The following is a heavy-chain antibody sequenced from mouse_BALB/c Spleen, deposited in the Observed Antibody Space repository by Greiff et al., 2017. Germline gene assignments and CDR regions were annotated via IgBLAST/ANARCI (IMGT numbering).Heavy chain of an antibody. V-gene: IGHV3-2*02. CDR2: ISYSGST. CDR1: GYSITSDYA. Sequence: EVHLVESGPGLVKPSQSLSLTCTVTGYSITSDYAWNWIRQFPGNKLEWMGYISYSGSTSYNPSLKSRISITRDTSKNQFFLQLNSVTTEDTATYYCAKFITTAPYAMDYWGQGTSVTVSS. D-gene: IGHD1-2*01. CDR3: AKFITTAPYAMDY. J-gene: IGHJ4*01.